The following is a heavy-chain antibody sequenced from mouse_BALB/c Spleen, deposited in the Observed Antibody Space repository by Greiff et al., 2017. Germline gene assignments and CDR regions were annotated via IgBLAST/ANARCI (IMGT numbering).Heavy chain of an antibody. Sequence: VQLQQSGAELVKPGASVKLSCKASGYTFTEYIIHWVKQRSGQGLEWIGWFYPGSGSIKYNEKFKDKATLTADKSSSTVYMGLSRLTSEDSAVLFCASRPYDYDDYAMDYWGQGTSVTVSS. D-gene: IGHD2-4*01. CDR1: GYTFTEYI. J-gene: IGHJ4*01. CDR2: FYPGSGSI. V-gene: IGHV1-62-2*01. CDR3: ASRPYDYDDYAMDY.